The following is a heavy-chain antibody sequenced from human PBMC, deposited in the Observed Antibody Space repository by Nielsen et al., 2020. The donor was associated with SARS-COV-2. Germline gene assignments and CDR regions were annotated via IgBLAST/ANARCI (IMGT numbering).Heavy chain of an antibody. J-gene: IGHJ6*03. D-gene: IGHD6-13*01. CDR1: GYTFTSYG. Sequence: ASVKVSCKASGYTFTSYGISWVRQAPGQGLEWMGWISAYNGNTNYAQKLQGRVTMTTDTSTSTAYMELRSLRSDDTAVYYCAKSSSWSYYYYYYMDVWGKGTTVTVSS. CDR3: AKSSSWSYYYYYYMDV. CDR2: ISAYNGNT. V-gene: IGHV1-18*01.